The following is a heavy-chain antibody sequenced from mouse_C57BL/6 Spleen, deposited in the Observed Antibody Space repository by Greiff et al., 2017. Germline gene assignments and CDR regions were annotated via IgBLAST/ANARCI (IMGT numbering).Heavy chain of an antibody. D-gene: IGHD2-1*01. CDR2: IWSGGST. V-gene: IGHV2-2*01. Sequence: VKLVESGPGLVQPSQSLSITCTVSGFSLTSYGVHWVRQSPGKGLEWLGVIWSGGSTDYNAAFISRLSISKDNSKSQVFFKMNSLQADDTAIYYCARKGNYGNLYYYAMDYWGQGTSVTVSS. CDR3: ARKGNYGNLYYYAMDY. J-gene: IGHJ4*01. CDR1: GFSLTSYG.